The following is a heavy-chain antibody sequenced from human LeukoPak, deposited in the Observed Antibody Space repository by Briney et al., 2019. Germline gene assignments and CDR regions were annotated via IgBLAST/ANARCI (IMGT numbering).Heavy chain of an antibody. CDR2: FSGSGGST. D-gene: IGHD3-10*01. CDR3: ARDFTGYYGSEPFDP. J-gene: IGHJ5*02. Sequence: GGSLRLSCAPSGFTFSIYAMSWVRHAPGKGLEWVSAFSGSGGSTYYADSVKGRFTISRDNSKNTLYLQMNSLRAEDTAVYYCARDFTGYYGSEPFDPWGQGTLVTVSS. CDR1: GFTFSIYA. V-gene: IGHV3-23*01.